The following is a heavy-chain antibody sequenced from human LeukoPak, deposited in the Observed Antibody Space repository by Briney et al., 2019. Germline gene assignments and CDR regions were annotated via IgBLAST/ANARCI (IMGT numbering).Heavy chain of an antibody. CDR1: GFTFSSYA. V-gene: IGHV3-23*01. Sequence: GGSLRLSCAASGFTFSSYAMSWVRQAPGKGLEWVSAISGSGGSTYYADSVKGRFTISRDNSKNTLYLQMNSLRAEDTAVYYCAREAQFDILTGYYFDYWGQGTLVTVSS. CDR3: AREAQFDILTGYYFDY. D-gene: IGHD3-9*01. J-gene: IGHJ4*02. CDR2: ISGSGGST.